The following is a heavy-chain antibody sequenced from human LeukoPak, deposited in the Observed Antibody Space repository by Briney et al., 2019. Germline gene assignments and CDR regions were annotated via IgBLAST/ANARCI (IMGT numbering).Heavy chain of an antibody. CDR3: ARDTAYYDSSGHNWFDP. CDR1: GYTFTSYG. J-gene: IGHJ5*02. CDR2: ISAYNGNT. Sequence: ASVTVSCKASGYTFTSYGIRWVRQAPGQGLEWMGWISAYNGNTNYAQKLQGRVTMTTDTSTSTAYMELRSLRSDDTAVYYCARDTAYYDSSGHNWFDPWGQGTLVTVSS. D-gene: IGHD3-22*01. V-gene: IGHV1-18*01.